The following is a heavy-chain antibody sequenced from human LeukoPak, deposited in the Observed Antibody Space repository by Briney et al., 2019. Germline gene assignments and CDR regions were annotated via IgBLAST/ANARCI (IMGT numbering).Heavy chain of an antibody. V-gene: IGHV1-18*04. D-gene: IGHD2-2*01. CDR2: ISAYNGNT. CDR3: ARDRRPYCSSTSCYSDY. Sequence: ASVKVSCKASGYTFTSYGISWVRQAPGQGLEWMGWISAYNGNTNYAQKLQGRVTVTTDTSTSTAYMELRSLRSDDTAVYYCARDRRPYCSSTSCYSDYWGQGTLVTVSS. CDR1: GYTFTSYG. J-gene: IGHJ4*02.